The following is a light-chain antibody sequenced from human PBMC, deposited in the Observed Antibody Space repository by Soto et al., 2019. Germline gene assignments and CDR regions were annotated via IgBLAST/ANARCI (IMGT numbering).Light chain of an antibody. J-gene: IGKJ5*01. Sequence: EIVLTQSPGTLSLSPGERATLSCRASQSVSSSYLAWYQQKHGQGPRLLIYGASSRATGIPDRFSGSGSGTDFTLTISRLEPEDFAVYYCQQYGSSPPITFGQGTRLEIK. CDR2: GAS. V-gene: IGKV3-20*01. CDR3: QQYGSSPPIT. CDR1: QSVSSSY.